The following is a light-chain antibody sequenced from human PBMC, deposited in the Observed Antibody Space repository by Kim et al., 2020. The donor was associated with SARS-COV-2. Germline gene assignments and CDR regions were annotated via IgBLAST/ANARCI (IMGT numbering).Light chain of an antibody. CDR3: QSYDRTIQV. J-gene: IGLJ1*01. V-gene: IGLV6-57*03. CDR1: SGSIASNY. Sequence: GKTVTISCTRSSGSIASNYVQWYQQRPGSAPTLVIYENSQRPYGVPDRFSGSIDSSSNSASLSISGLKTEDEADYYCQSYDRTIQVFGTGTKVTVL. CDR2: ENS.